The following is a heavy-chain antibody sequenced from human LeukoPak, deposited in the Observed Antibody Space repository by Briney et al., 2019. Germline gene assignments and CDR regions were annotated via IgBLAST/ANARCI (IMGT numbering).Heavy chain of an antibody. CDR3: ATIYGSGSQNWFDP. CDR2: INHSGST. CDR1: GGSFSGYY. V-gene: IGHV4-34*01. Sequence: SETLSLTCAAYGGSFSGYYWSWIRQPPGKGLEWIGEINHSGSTNYNPSLKSRVTISVDTSKNQFSLKLSSVTAADTAVYYCATIYGSGSQNWFDPWGQGTLVTVSS. J-gene: IGHJ5*02. D-gene: IGHD3-10*01.